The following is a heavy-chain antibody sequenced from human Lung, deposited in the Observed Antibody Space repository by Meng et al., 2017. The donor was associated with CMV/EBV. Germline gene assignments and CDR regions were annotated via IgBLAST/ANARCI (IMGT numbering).Heavy chain of an antibody. CDR3: ARKAGVNGRVFDR. J-gene: IGHJ4*02. V-gene: IGHV1-2*02. D-gene: IGHD3-10*01. Sequence: ASVKVSCKASGYTFTDYYMHWVRQAPGQGLEWMGLINLKSGGSHSAQKFQGRVTMTRDTSISTAYLDLSRLKSDDTAVYFCARKAGVNGRVFDRWGQGTLVTVSS. CDR2: INLKSGGS. CDR1: GYTFTDYY.